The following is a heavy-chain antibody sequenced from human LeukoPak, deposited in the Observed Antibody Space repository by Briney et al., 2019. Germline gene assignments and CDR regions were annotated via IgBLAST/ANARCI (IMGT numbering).Heavy chain of an antibody. CDR3: ARQYSSGWSYYYGLDV. V-gene: IGHV6-1*01. Sequence: SQTLSLTCAISGDSVSSNSAAWNWIRQSPSRGLEWLGRTYYRSKWYNDYELSVKSRITINPDTSKNQVSLQRNSVTPEDTAVYYCARQYSSGWSYYYGLDVWGQGSTVTVSS. CDR2: TYYRSKWYN. D-gene: IGHD3-22*01. CDR1: GDSVSSNSAA. J-gene: IGHJ6*02.